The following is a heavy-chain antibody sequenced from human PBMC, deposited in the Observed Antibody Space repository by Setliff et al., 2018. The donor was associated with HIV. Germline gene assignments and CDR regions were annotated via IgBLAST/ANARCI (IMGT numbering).Heavy chain of an antibody. CDR1: GFTFSDCS. CDR2: ISSSGNTI. D-gene: IGHD2-2*01. V-gene: IGHV3-48*04. CDR3: ARSEKYCSSVSCFRGCYGMDV. J-gene: IGHJ6*02. Sequence: PGGSLRLSCAASGFTFSDCSMNWVRQAPGKGLEWISYISSSGNTIYYADSVKGRFTISRDNAKNSLYLQMSSLRAEDTAIYYCARSEKYCSSVSCFRGCYGMDVWGHGATVTVSS.